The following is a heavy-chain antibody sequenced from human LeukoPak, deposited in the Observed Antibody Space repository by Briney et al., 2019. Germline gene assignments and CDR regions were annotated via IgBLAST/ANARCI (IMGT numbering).Heavy chain of an antibody. V-gene: IGHV4-59*01. CDR1: GGSISSYY. CDR2: IHYSGST. D-gene: IGHD2-15*01. CDR3: ARLTALYYFDY. J-gene: IGHJ4*02. Sequence: SETLSLTCTVSGGSISSYYWSWIRQPPGKGLEWIGYIHYSGSTNYNPSLKSRVTISVDTSKNQFSLKLSSVTAADTAVYYCARLTALYYFDYWGQGTLVTVSS.